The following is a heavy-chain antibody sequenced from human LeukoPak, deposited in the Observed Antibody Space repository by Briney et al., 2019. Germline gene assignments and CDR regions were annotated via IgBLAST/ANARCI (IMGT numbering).Heavy chain of an antibody. CDR1: GFTFTSSA. Sequence: SVKVSCKASGFTFTSSARQWVRQARGQRLEWIGWIVVGSGNTNYAQKFQERVTITRDMSTSTAYMELSSLRSEDTAVYYCAADRSYYYDSSGFASSIWGQGTMVTVSS. CDR3: AADRSYYYDSSGFASSI. D-gene: IGHD3-22*01. V-gene: IGHV1-58*02. J-gene: IGHJ3*02. CDR2: IVVGSGNT.